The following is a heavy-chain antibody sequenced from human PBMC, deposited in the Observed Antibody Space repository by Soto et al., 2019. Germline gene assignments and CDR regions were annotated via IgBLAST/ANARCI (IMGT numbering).Heavy chain of an antibody. CDR2: VYYSVST. D-gene: IGHD3-9*01. Sequence: SETLSLTCTVSGASIRNYYWSWIRQPPGKGLEWIGYVYYSVSTNYKPSLKSRVTISVDMSKNHFSLKLSSVTAADTAVYYCARDTATGFDSYSYGLDVWGQGTTVTVSS. V-gene: IGHV4-59*01. CDR3: ARDTATGFDSYSYGLDV. CDR1: GASIRNYY. J-gene: IGHJ6*02.